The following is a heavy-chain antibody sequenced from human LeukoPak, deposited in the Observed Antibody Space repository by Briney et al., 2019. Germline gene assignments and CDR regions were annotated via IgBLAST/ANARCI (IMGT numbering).Heavy chain of an antibody. J-gene: IGHJ4*02. CDR2: TSSDLNVK. Sequence: GGSLRLSCAASGFTFSSYSMNWVRQAPGKGLEWVAVTSSDLNVKLYADSVKGRFTISRDNSRSTLYLQMNSLRPEDTAIYYCAREGYYGSGSPPSLYFDYWGQGTLVTVSS. V-gene: IGHV3-30*03. D-gene: IGHD3-10*01. CDR3: AREGYYGSGSPPSLYFDY. CDR1: GFTFSSYS.